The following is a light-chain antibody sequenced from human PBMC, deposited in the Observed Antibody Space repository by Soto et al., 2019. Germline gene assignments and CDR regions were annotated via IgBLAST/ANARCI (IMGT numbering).Light chain of an antibody. V-gene: IGLV2-14*01. CDR2: EVS. J-gene: IGLJ1*01. CDR3: SSYTSSTFYV. CDR1: SSDVGGYNY. Sequence: ALTQPACVSGSPGQSITISCTGTSSDVGGYNYVSWYQQHPGKAPKLMIYEVSNRPSGVSNRFSGSKSGNTASLTISGLQAEDEADYYCSSYTSSTFYVFGTGTKVTVL.